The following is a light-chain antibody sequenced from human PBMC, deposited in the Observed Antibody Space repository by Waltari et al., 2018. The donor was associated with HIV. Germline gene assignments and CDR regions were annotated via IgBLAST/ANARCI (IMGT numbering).Light chain of an antibody. V-gene: IGLV3-19*01. CDR1: SLRSYY. CDR3: NSRDSSGNPYV. J-gene: IGLJ1*01. Sequence: SSELTQDPAVSVALGQTVRITCQGDSLRSYYASWYQQKPGQAPVLVIYGKNNRPSGIPDLFPGSSSGNTASLTITGAQAEDEADYYCNSRDSSGNPYVFGTGTKVTVL. CDR2: GKN.